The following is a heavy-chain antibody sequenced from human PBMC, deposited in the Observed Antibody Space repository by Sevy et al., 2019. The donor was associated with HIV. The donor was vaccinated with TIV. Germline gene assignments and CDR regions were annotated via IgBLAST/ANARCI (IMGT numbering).Heavy chain of an antibody. CDR1: GSTFESFA. Sequence: GGSLRLSCAASGSTFESFAMNWVSQAPGKGLELVAYISKSSSYIYYADSVKGRFTISRDNAKNSLFLQMNSLGAEDTAIYYCTRGSGIDYYEKGMDLWGQRTTVTVSS. V-gene: IGHV3-21*04. J-gene: IGHJ6*02. CDR2: ISKSSSYI. CDR3: TRGSGIDYYEKGMDL. D-gene: IGHD3-10*01.